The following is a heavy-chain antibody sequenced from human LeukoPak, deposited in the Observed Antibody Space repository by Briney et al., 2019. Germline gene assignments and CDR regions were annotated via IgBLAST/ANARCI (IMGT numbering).Heavy chain of an antibody. J-gene: IGHJ3*02. CDR2: INHSGST. Sequence: SETLSLTCAVYVGSFRDYYWSWIRQAPGKGLEWIGEINHSGSTNYNPSLKSRVTISVDASKNQFSLQLSSVTAADTAVYYCARGIRRDSYNSGAFDIWGQGIMVTVSP. D-gene: IGHD5-24*01. CDR1: VGSFRDYY. V-gene: IGHV4-34*01. CDR3: ARGIRRDSYNSGAFDI.